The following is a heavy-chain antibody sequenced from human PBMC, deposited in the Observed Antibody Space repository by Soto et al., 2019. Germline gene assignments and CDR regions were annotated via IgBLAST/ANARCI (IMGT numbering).Heavy chain of an antibody. D-gene: IGHD6-6*01. J-gene: IGHJ5*02. Sequence: ASVKVSCKASGFSFTGYYIHGLRQAPGQGLEWMGWINAHSGGTEYAQKFQGRVTLTRDTSIATAYLTLTSLTSDDTALYYCAKDLTRQLAYWLDPWGQGTQVTV. CDR3: AKDLTRQLAYWLDP. V-gene: IGHV1-2*02. CDR1: GFSFTGYY. CDR2: INAHSGGT.